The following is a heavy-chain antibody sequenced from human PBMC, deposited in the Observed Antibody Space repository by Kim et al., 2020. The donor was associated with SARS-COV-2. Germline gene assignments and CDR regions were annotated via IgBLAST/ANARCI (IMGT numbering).Heavy chain of an antibody. CDR3: TRSAGPYDYYFDY. CDR1: GYNFPSYW. Sequence: GESLKISCKGSGYNFPSYWIGWVRQMPGKGLEWMGIIYPGDSDTRYNPSFQGQVTISADKSTTTAYLQWSSLKASDTAMYYRTRSAGPYDYYFDYWGQGT. V-gene: IGHV5-51*01. CDR2: IYPGDSDT. D-gene: IGHD3-16*01. J-gene: IGHJ4*02.